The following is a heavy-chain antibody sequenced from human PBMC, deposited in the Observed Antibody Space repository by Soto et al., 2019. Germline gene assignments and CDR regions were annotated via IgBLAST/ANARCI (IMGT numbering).Heavy chain of an antibody. CDR3: ARDLGGWPDY. V-gene: IGHV1-3*01. D-gene: IGHD2-15*01. CDR1: GYTFTNHA. CDR2: TNAGKGDT. J-gene: IGHJ4*02. Sequence: ASVKVSCKASGYTFTNHAIHWVRQAPGQGLEWMGWTNAGKGDTKYPQRFQGRVTITRDTSASTAYMELSSLRSEDTDVYYCARDLGGWPDYWGQGTLVTVSS.